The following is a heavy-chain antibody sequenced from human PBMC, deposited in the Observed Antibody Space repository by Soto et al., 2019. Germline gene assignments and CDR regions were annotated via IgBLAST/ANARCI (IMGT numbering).Heavy chain of an antibody. V-gene: IGHV4-59*01. J-gene: IGHJ5*02. CDR2: MYFGGSF. Sequence: SETLSFTCSVSGDSINSGYWTWIRQPPGRGLEWIGFMYFGGSFNYNPSLESRVIFSVDTSVNQFSLKLTSVTAADTATYYCTRAYYDRVGFGVDPCGQRAQVTVSS. D-gene: IGHD3-16*01. CDR1: GDSINSGY. CDR3: TRAYYDRVGFGVDP.